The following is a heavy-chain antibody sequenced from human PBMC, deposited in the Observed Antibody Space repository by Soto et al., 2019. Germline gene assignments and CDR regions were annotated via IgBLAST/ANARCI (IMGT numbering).Heavy chain of an antibody. CDR3: VTGFGF. CDR1: GITFSEAW. D-gene: IGHD3-10*01. J-gene: IGHJ4*02. Sequence: GGSLRLSCVASGITFSEAWMNWVRQAPGKGLEWVGRCRSRSAGGTVDYAAPVEGRFTISRDDSKNTLSLQMNSLKTEDTAIYFCVTGFGFWGQGTLVTVSS. CDR2: CRSRSAGGTV. V-gene: IGHV3-15*01.